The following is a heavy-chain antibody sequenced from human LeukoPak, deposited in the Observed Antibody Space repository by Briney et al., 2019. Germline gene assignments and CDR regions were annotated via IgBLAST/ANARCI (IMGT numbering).Heavy chain of an antibody. CDR2: IWFDGGKI. J-gene: IGHJ4*02. CDR3: VRDFTNIRGGGYFDN. CDR1: GFPFSSYV. V-gene: IGHV3-33*01. Sequence: GRSLRLSCAASGFPFSSYVMHWLRQTPGKGLEWVAVIWFDGGKIYYADSVKGRSTISRDNPKNTLYLQMNSLRAEDTAVYHCVRDFTNIRGGGYFDNWGQGTLVTVSS. D-gene: IGHD2/OR15-2a*01.